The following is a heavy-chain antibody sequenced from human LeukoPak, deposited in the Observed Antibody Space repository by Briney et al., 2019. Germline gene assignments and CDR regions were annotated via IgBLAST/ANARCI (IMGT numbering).Heavy chain of an antibody. CDR1: GDSVSSNSAA. CDR3: ARVRRSLWFGELLSHAFDI. D-gene: IGHD3-10*01. Sequence: SQTLSLTCAISGDSVSSNSAAWNWIRQSPSRGLEWLGRTYYRSKWYHDYAVSVKSRITINPDTSKNQFSLQLNSVTPEDTAVYYCARVRRSLWFGELLSHAFDIWGQGTMVTVSS. CDR2: TYYRSKWYH. V-gene: IGHV6-1*01. J-gene: IGHJ3*02.